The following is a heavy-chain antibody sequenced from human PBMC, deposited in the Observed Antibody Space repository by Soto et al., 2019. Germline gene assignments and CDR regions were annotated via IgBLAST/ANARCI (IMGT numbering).Heavy chain of an antibody. Sequence: QVQLVQSGAEVKKPGSSVKVSCKASGGTFSSFAISWVRQAPGQGLEWMGGIIAIFGTTNYAQKFQGRVTITADESTSTAYMEVTTLRSEDTAVYYCARDRDHTYDYWGQGTLVTVSS. CDR1: GGTFSSFA. CDR2: IIAIFGTT. J-gene: IGHJ4*02. V-gene: IGHV1-69*01. CDR3: ARDRDHTYDY.